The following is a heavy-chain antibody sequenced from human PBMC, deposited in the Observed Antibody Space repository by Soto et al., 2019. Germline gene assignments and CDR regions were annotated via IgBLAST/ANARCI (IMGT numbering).Heavy chain of an antibody. D-gene: IGHD6-13*01. CDR3: ACFGYYSSSWFPDY. CDR2: IYWDDDK. Sequence: QITLKESGPSLVKPTQTLTLTCTFSGFSLTTNGVGVGWIRQSPGEALEWLALIYWDDDKRYSPSLKSRLTITKATSKNQVVLTMTNMDSVDKATYYGACFGYYSSSWFPDYWGQGTLVTVSS. J-gene: IGHJ4*02. CDR1: GFSLTTNGVG. V-gene: IGHV2-5*02.